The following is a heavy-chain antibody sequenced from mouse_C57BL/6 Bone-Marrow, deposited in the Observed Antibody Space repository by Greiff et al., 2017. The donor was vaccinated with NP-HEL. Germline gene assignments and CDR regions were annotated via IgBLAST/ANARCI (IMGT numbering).Heavy chain of an antibody. CDR1: GYTFTDYY. V-gene: IGHV1-76*01. D-gene: IGHD1-1*01. Sequence: VMLVESGAELVRPGASVKLSCKASGYTFTDYYINWVKQRPGQGLEWIARIYPGSGNTYYNEKFKGKATLTAEKSSSTAYMQLSSLTSEDSAVYFCARWAGTDFDYWGQGTTLTVSS. CDR2: IYPGSGNT. J-gene: IGHJ2*01. CDR3: ARWAGTDFDY.